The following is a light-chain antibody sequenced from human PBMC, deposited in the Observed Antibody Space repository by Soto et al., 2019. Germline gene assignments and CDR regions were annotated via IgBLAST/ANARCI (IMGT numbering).Light chain of an antibody. CDR3: QQYDKWPPYT. J-gene: IGKJ2*01. V-gene: IGKV3-15*01. CDR1: QSVSSN. Sequence: EIVMTQSPVILSVSPGDRATVSCRASQSVSSNVAWYQQKPGQAPRLLIYDASTRATGVPARFAGSGSGTEFTLSISSLQSDDFAVYFCQQYDKWPPYTFGQGTKVDI. CDR2: DAS.